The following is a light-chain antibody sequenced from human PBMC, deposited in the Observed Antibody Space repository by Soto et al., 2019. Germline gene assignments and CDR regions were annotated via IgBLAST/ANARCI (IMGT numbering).Light chain of an antibody. Sequence: QSALTQPASVSGSPGQSITISCTGTSSDVGGYDYVSWYQQYPGKAPKLMIYDVTNRPSGVSNRFSGSKSGNTASLTISGLQAEDGADYYCSSYTSNSTPVLFGGGTKLTVL. J-gene: IGLJ2*01. CDR2: DVT. V-gene: IGLV2-14*01. CDR3: SSYTSNSTPVL. CDR1: SSDVGGYDY.